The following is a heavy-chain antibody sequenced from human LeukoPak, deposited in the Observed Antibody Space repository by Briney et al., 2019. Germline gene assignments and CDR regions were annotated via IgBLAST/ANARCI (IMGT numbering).Heavy chain of an antibody. CDR1: GFTFSTYC. D-gene: IGHD4-23*01. V-gene: IGHV3-48*02. CDR2: IGTSTSTI. Sequence: PGGSLRLSCAASGFTFSTYCMNWVRQAAGKGLEWVLYIGTSTSTIYYADSVKGRFTISRDNAKNSLYLQMNSLRDEDTAVYYCARHDYGANSGDYWGQGTLVTVSS. CDR3: ARHDYGANSGDY. J-gene: IGHJ4*02.